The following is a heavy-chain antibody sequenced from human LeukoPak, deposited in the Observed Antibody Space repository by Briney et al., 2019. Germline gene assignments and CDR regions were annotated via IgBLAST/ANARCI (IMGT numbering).Heavy chain of an antibody. D-gene: IGHD3-9*01. V-gene: IGHV3-23*01. CDR3: AKENYDILTGYPGWGSPGRERDHYLDS. J-gene: IGHJ4*02. Sequence: GGSLRLSCAASGFPFSNYGMNWVRQAPGKGLEWVSAISGNGHSTYYADSVKGRFAISRDNFKNTLHLQMNSLRAEDTAVYFCAKENYDILTGYPGWGSPGRERDHYLDSWGQGTRVTVSS. CDR2: ISGNGHST. CDR1: GFPFSNYG.